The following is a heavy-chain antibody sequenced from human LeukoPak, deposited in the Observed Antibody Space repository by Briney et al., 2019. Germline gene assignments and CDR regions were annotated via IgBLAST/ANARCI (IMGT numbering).Heavy chain of an antibody. V-gene: IGHV4-4*07. CDR1: GGANSSYY. CDR2: IFTSGIT. D-gene: IGHD3-10*01. J-gene: IGHJ6*03. Sequence: SETLSLTCTVSGGANSSYYWSWIRQPAGKGLEWIGRIFTSGITNYDPSLKSRVTMSVDTSKNQFSLNLSSVTAADTAVYYCARESSGNYYNPLGYMDVWGKGTTVTVSS. CDR3: ARESSGNYYNPLGYMDV.